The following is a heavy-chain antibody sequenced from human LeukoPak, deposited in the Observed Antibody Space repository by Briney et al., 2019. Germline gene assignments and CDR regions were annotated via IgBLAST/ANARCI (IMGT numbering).Heavy chain of an antibody. D-gene: IGHD2-15*01. Sequence: GGSLRLSCAASGFTFNSYWMSWVRQIPGKGLEWVSAISGSDDGTYYADSVKGRFTISRDNSRNTLYLQMNTLRAEDTAVYFCAKSPVSSCRGSFCYPFDYWGQGNLVTVSS. CDR2: ISGSDDGT. CDR1: GFTFNSYW. J-gene: IGHJ4*02. V-gene: IGHV3-23*01. CDR3: AKSPVSSCRGSFCYPFDY.